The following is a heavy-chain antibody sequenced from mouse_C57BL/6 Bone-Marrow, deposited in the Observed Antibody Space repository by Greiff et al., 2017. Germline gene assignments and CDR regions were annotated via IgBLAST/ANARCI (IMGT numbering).Heavy chain of an antibody. CDR1: GYTFTSYW. CDR3: ASYGGYYFDY. CDR2: IDPSDSYT. D-gene: IGHD1-2*01. V-gene: IGHV1-50*01. Sequence: QVQLQQPGAELVKPGASVKLSCTASGYTFTSYWMQWVKQRPGQGLEWIGEIDPSDSYTNYNQKFKGKATWTVDTSSSTAYMQLSSLTSEDSAVYYCASYGGYYFDYWGQGTTLTVSS. J-gene: IGHJ2*01.